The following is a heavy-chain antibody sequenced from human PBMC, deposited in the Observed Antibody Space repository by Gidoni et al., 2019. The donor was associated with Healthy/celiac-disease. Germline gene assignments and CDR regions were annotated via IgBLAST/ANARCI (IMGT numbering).Heavy chain of an antibody. V-gene: IGHV4-34*01. Sequence: QVQLQQCGAGLLKPSATLSLPCSVYGGSFSGYYWSWIRQPPGKGLEWIGEINHSGSTNYNPSLKSRVTISVDTSKNQFSLKLSSVTAADTAVYYCARRKQWLVRGGWFDPWGQGTLVTVSS. J-gene: IGHJ5*02. CDR2: INHSGST. CDR3: ARRKQWLVRGGWFDP. CDR1: GGSFSGYY. D-gene: IGHD6-19*01.